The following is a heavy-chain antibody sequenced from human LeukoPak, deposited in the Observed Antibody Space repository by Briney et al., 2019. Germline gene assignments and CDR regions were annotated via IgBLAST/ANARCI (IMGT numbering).Heavy chain of an antibody. CDR2: IKQDGSEK. D-gene: IGHD6-13*01. CDR3: ARDTSSSWYV. CDR1: GFTFSSFW. V-gene: IGHV3-7*01. Sequence: GGSLRLSSAASGFTFSSFWMSWVRQAPGEGLEWVANIKQDGSEKYYVDSVKGRFTISRDNAKNSLYLQMDSLRAEDTAVYYCARDTSSSWYVWGQGTTVTVSS. J-gene: IGHJ6*02.